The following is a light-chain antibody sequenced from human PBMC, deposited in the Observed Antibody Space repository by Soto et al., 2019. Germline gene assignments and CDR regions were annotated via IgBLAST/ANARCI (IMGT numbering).Light chain of an antibody. V-gene: IGKV3-15*01. J-gene: IGKJ1*01. CDR2: GAS. CDR3: QQYNNWPRT. CDR1: QSVSSN. Sequence: EIMMTQSPATLSVSPGERATLSCWASQSVSSNLAWYQQKPGQAPRLLIYGASTRATGIPARFSGSGSGTEFTLTITSLQSEDFALYYCQQYNNWPRTFGQGTKVESK.